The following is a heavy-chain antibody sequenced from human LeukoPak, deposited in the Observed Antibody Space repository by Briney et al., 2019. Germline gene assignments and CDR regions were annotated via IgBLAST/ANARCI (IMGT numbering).Heavy chain of an antibody. Sequence: ASVKVSCKASGYTFTGYHVHWVRQAPGQGLEWLGWISPSSGGINYAQKFQGRVTMTRDTSINTANMELSSLRSDDTAVYYCARDRGGYMDVWGKGTTVTVSS. D-gene: IGHD3-10*01. J-gene: IGHJ6*03. CDR1: GYTFTGYH. V-gene: IGHV1-2*02. CDR2: ISPSSGGI. CDR3: ARDRGGYMDV.